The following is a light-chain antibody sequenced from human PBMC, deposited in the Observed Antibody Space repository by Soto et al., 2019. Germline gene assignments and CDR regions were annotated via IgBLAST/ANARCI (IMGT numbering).Light chain of an antibody. CDR1: QSVGSD. CDR3: QQYKSLIT. Sequence: IVMTQSPATLSVSPGERVTLSCRASQSVGSDLAWYQHKPGQAPRLLVYGASTRATGVPVTFSGFGSGTEFTLTISSLQYEDSAIYYCQQYKSLITFGQGTRLEIK. V-gene: IGKV3-15*01. J-gene: IGKJ5*01. CDR2: GAS.